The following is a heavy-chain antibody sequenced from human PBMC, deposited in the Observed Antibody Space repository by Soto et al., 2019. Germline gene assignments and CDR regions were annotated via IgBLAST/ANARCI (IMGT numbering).Heavy chain of an antibody. CDR1: GFTFSSYG. Sequence: GGSLRLSCAASGFTFSSYGMHWVRQAPGKGLEWVAVISYDGSNKYYADSVKGRFTISRDNSKNTLYLQMNSLRAEDTAVYYCAKDGSEFWSGYYYYGMDVWGQGTTVTVSS. J-gene: IGHJ6*02. V-gene: IGHV3-30*18. D-gene: IGHD3-3*01. CDR2: ISYDGSNK. CDR3: AKDGSEFWSGYYYYGMDV.